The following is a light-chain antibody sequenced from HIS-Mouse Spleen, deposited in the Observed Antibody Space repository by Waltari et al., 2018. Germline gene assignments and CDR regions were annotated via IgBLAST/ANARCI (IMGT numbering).Light chain of an antibody. CDR1: SSDVGRYNR. CDR2: EVS. CDR3: SLYTSSSTLV. V-gene: IGLV2-18*01. J-gene: IGLJ2*01. Sequence: QSALTQPPSVSGSPGPSVTISCTGTSSDVGRYNRFSWYQQPPGTAPKLMIYEVSNRPSGVPDRFSGSKSGNTASLTISGLQAEDEADYYCSLYTSSSTLVFGGGTKLTVL.